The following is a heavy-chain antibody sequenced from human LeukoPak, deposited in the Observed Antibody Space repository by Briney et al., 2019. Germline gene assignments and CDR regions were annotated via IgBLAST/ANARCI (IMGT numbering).Heavy chain of an antibody. CDR2: ISTYDGNT. CDR3: AKMGASSGYSPIDY. J-gene: IGHJ4*02. V-gene: IGHV1-18*01. D-gene: IGHD3-22*01. CDR1: GYSFTSYG. Sequence: SVKVSCKASGYSFTSYGFSWVRQAPGQGLEWMGWISTYDGNTNYAHTVQGRVTMTTDSSTSTAYMELRTLRSDDAAVYYCAKMGASSGYSPIDYWGQGTLVTVSS.